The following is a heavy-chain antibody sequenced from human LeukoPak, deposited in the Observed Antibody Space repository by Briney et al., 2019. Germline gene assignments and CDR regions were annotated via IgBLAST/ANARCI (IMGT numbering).Heavy chain of an antibody. CDR2: ISAYNGNT. CDR1: GYTFTSYG. CDR3: ARSQPYSSSLYYFDY. D-gene: IGHD6-13*01. V-gene: IGHV1-18*01. Sequence: ASVKVSCKASGYTFTSYGISWVRQAPGQGLEWMGWISAYNGNTNYAQKLQGRVTMTTDTSTSTAYMELRSLRSDDTAVYYCARSQPYSSSLYYFDYWGQGTLVTVSS. J-gene: IGHJ4*02.